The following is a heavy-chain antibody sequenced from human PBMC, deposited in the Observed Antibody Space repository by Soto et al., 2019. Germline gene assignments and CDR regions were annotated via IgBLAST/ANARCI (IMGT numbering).Heavy chain of an antibody. J-gene: IGHJ5*01. CDR3: AKDAVAYNGEWDWFDS. Sequence: DVQLLESGGGLVQPGGSLRLSCAASGFIFSNYAMTWVRQAPGKGLESVSAIGGTGGDTYYSNSVKGRFTISRDNSKNTLYLQMNSLSADDTALYYCAKDAVAYNGEWDWFDSWGQGTLVTVSS. D-gene: IGHD6-19*01. CDR1: GFIFSNYA. V-gene: IGHV3-23*01. CDR2: IGGTGGDT.